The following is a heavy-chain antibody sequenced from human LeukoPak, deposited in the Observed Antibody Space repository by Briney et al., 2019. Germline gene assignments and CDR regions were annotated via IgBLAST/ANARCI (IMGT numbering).Heavy chain of an antibody. CDR2: IYYSGST. J-gene: IGHJ6*04. V-gene: IGHV4-39*07. D-gene: IGHD2-8*01. CDR3: ARTPRPKEAARYGVFTGV. Sequence: SETLSLTCTVSGGSISSSSYYWGWIRQPPGKGLEWIGSIYYSGSTYYNPSLKSRVTISVDTSKNQFSLKLSSVTAADTAVYYCARTPRPKEAARYGVFTGVWGKGTTVTVSS. CDR1: GGSISSSSYY.